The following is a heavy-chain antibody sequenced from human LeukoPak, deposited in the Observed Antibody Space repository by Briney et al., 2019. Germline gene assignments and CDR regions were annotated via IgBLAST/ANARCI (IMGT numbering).Heavy chain of an antibody. D-gene: IGHD2-2*01. CDR3: AREYCTSTSCQFYYFDC. V-gene: IGHV1-2*06. Sequence: ASVKVSCKASGYTFTGYYMHWVRQAPGQGLEWMGRINPNSGGTSYAQKFQGRVTMTRDTSISTAYMELSSLRSDDTAMYYCAREYCTSTSCQFYYFDCWGQGTLVTVSS. CDR2: INPNSGGT. CDR1: GYTFTGYY. J-gene: IGHJ4*02.